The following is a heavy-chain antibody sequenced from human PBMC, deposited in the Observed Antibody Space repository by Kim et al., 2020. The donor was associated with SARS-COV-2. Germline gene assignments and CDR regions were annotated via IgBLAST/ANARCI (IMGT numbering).Heavy chain of an antibody. CDR1: GGSISSYY. J-gene: IGHJ6*03. D-gene: IGHD3-10*02. Sequence: AETLSLTCTVSGGSISSYYWTWIRQPPWRGLEWIGYIYYTGSANYNPSLKIRITISVDTSNNQFPLKVNPVTAADTAVYYCPRVLDYYVSGIDVYAMD. CDR3: PRVLDYYVSGIDVYAMD. CDR2: IYYTGSA. V-gene: IGHV4-59*01.